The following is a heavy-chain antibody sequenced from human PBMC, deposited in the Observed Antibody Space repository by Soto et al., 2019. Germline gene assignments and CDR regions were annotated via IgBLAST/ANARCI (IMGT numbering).Heavy chain of an antibody. CDR3: AKDRRAGGNSAFYFDF. D-gene: IGHD3-16*01. CDR2: ISATGGGT. CDR1: GFKFSNYA. Sequence: GGSLRLSCNASGFKFSNYAMSWVRQAPGKGLEWVSLISATGGGTYYADSVKGRFTISRDNSHNTLYLQVHSLTAEDTAVYYCAKDRRAGGNSAFYFDFWGQGAQVTVSS. V-gene: IGHV3-23*01. J-gene: IGHJ4*02.